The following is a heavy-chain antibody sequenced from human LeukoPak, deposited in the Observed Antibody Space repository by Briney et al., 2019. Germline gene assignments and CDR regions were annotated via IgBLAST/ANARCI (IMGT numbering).Heavy chain of an antibody. CDR3: ARDVHGDYGSGWFDP. V-gene: IGHV1-69*05. J-gene: IGHJ5*02. CDR2: IMPLFGTA. CDR1: GGTFNNSA. Sequence: ASVKVSXETSGGTFNNSAISWVRQAPGQGLEWLGGIMPLFGTASYAQKFQGRVTITKDESTRTVYLELTSLTSDDTAVYYCARDVHGDYGSGWFDPWGQGTLVSVSS. D-gene: IGHD4-17*01.